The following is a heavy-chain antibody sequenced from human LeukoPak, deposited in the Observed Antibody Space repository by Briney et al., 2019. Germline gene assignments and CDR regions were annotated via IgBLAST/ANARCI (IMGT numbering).Heavy chain of an antibody. Sequence: GESLKISCKGSGYSFTSYWIGWVRQTPGKGLEWMGIIYPGDSDTRYSPSFQGQVTISADKSISTAYLQWSSLKASDTAMYYCARCKDYYGSGSYTSYYYGMDVWGQGTTVTVSS. CDR2: IYPGDSDT. V-gene: IGHV5-51*01. CDR1: GYSFTSYW. CDR3: ARCKDYYGSGSYTSYYYGMDV. D-gene: IGHD3-10*01. J-gene: IGHJ6*02.